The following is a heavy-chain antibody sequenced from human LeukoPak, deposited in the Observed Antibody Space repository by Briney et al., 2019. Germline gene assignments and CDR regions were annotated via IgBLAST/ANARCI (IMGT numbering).Heavy chain of an antibody. CDR3: GSGNLDTVNDY. D-gene: IGHD5-18*01. CDR2: INPNSGGT. CDR1: GCTFTGYY. V-gene: IGHV1-2*02. J-gene: IGHJ4*02. Sequence: VASVKVSCKASGCTFTGYYMHWVRQAPGQGLEWMGWINPNSGGTNYEQKFQGRVTMTRDTSISTAYMELSRLRSDDTAVYYCGSGNLDTVNDYWGQGTLVTVSS.